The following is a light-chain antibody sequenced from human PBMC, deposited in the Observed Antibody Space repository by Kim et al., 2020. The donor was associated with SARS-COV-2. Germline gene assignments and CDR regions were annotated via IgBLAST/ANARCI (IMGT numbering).Light chain of an antibody. J-gene: IGKJ4*01. CDR1: QSVSSY. CDR3: QQRANWLT. CDR2: DAS. Sequence: EVVLTQSPATLSLSPGERATLSCRASQSVSSYLAWYQHKPGQSPRLLIYDASNRATGIPARFSGSGSGTDFILTISSLEPEDVAVYYCQQRANWLTFGGGTKVDIK. V-gene: IGKV3-11*01.